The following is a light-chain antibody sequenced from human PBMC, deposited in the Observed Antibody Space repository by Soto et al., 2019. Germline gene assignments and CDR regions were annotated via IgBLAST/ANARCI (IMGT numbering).Light chain of an antibody. J-gene: IGKJ1*01. CDR2: GAS. CDR1: QSVNRN. CDR3: QQYYNWPRT. V-gene: IGKV3-15*01. Sequence: ETVMTQSAATLSVSPGEGATLSCRARQSVNRNLAWYQQKPGQAPRLLIYGASTRGTGIPARFSGSWSGTNFTLTVGSLQSEYFAVYYCQQYYNWPRTFGQGTKVEIK.